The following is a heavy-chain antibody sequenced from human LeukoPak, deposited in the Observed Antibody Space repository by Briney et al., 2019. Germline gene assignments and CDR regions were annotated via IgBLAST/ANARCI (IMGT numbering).Heavy chain of an antibody. V-gene: IGHV4-34*01. CDR1: GGSFCGYY. D-gene: IGHD6-13*01. CDR2: INHSGST. CDR3: ARAQLGYSSSWYSNEFDY. J-gene: IGHJ4*02. Sequence: SETLSLTCAVYGGSFCGYYWSWIRQPPGKGLEWIGEINHSGSTNYNPSLKSRVTISVDTSKNQFSLKLSSVTAADTAVYYCARAQLGYSSSWYSNEFDYWGQGTLVTVSS.